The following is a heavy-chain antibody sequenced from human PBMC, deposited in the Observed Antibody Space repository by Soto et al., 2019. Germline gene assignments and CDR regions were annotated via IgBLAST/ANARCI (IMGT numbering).Heavy chain of an antibody. J-gene: IGHJ6*02. Sequence: PGGSLRLSCAASGFTFSSYGMHWVRQAPGKGLEWVAVIWYDGSNKYYADSVKGRFTIPRDNSKNTLYLQMNSRRAEDTAVYYCATLYGGYRSSTSCWQSYGMDVWGQGTTVTVSS. V-gene: IGHV3-33*01. D-gene: IGHD2-2*01. CDR2: IWYDGSNK. CDR1: GFTFSSYG. CDR3: ATLYGGYRSSTSCWQSYGMDV.